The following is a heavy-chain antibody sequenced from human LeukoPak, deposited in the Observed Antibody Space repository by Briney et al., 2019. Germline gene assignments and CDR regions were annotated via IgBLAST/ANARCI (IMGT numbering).Heavy chain of an antibody. V-gene: IGHV1-18*01. CDR2: ISAYNDNT. CDR3: AREITGDDY. J-gene: IGHJ4*02. Sequence: ASVKVSCKASGYTFTGYAISWVRQAPGQGLEWMGWISAYNDNTNYAQKLQGRVTMTRNTSISTAYMELSSLRSEDTAVYYCAREITGDDYWGQGTLVTVSS. D-gene: IGHD7-27*01. CDR1: GYTFTGYA.